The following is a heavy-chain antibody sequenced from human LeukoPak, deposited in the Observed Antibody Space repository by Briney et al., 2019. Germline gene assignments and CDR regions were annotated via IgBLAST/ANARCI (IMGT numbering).Heavy chain of an antibody. J-gene: IGHJ4*02. CDR3: ARDPDGYRQGHHFDY. Sequence: GRSLRLSCAVSGFTFSSYAMHWVRQAPGKGLEWVAVIAYDGNNKFYADSVKGRFTISRDNSKNTLYLQMNSLKAEDTAVYYCARDPDGYRQGHHFDYWGQGTLVTVSS. D-gene: IGHD5-18*01. V-gene: IGHV3-30*14. CDR2: IAYDGNNK. CDR1: GFTFSSYA.